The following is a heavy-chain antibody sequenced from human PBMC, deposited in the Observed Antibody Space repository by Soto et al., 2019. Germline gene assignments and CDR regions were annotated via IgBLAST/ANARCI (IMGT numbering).Heavy chain of an antibody. D-gene: IGHD3-10*01. CDR2: IVPIVDTS. V-gene: IGHV1-69*13. CDR1: GGTFSSYA. J-gene: IGHJ6*02. Sequence: SVKVSCKTSGGTFSSYAISWVRQAPGQGLEGMGGIVPIVDTSTYAQKFQGRVTITADESTSTAYMELSSLRSEDTAVYYCARDSPMVRVVIPFPRYYYGMDVWGQGTTVTVSS. CDR3: ARDSPMVRVVIPFPRYYYGMDV.